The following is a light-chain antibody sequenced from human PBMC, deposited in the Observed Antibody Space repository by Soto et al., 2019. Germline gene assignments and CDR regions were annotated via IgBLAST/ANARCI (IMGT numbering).Light chain of an antibody. V-gene: IGLV2-14*01. CDR3: SSYVSSSTFVV. Sequence: QSALTQPASVSGSPGQSITISCTGTSRDVGGYNYVSWHQQHPGKAPKVIITEVNNRPSGVSNRFSGSKSGNTASLTISGLQAEDEADHYCSSYVSSSTFVVFGGGTKLTVL. CDR1: SRDVGGYNY. J-gene: IGLJ2*01. CDR2: EVN.